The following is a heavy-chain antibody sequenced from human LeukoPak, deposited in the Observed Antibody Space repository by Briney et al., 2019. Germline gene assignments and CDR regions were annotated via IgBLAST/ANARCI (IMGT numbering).Heavy chain of an antibody. CDR2: IIPIFHTA. D-gene: IGHD3-22*01. Sequence: SVKVSCKASGGTFGSHGINWVRQAPGQGLEWMGGIIPIFHTANYAQNFQDRLTITTDESTNTVYMELSSLRSEDTAVYYCARDYNYDSSAYDDALDIWGQGTMVTVSS. V-gene: IGHV1-69*05. CDR3: ARDYNYDSSAYDDALDI. CDR1: GGTFGSHG. J-gene: IGHJ3*02.